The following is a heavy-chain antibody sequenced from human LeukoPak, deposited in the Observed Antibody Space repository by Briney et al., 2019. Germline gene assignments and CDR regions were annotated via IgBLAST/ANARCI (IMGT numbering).Heavy chain of an antibody. CDR2: ISGSDSST. D-gene: IGHD2-21*02. CDR1: GFIFSSYA. J-gene: IGHJ3*01. Sequence: GGTLRLSCAASGFIFSSYAMSWVRQAPGKGLEWVSTISGSDSSTYYADSVKGRFTISRDNDKNLLYLQMNSLRVEDTALYYCARDKTPYCGRDCYAFDVWGQGTMVTVSS. V-gene: IGHV3-23*01. CDR3: ARDKTPYCGRDCYAFDV.